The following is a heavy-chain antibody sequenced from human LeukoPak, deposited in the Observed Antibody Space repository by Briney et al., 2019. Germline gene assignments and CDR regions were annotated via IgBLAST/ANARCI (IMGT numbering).Heavy chain of an antibody. J-gene: IGHJ3*02. CDR2: IYIGGST. Sequence: GGSLRLSCAASGFSVSNNYMSWVRQAPGKGLEWVSVIYIGGSTYYGDSVKGRFSISRDNPKNTLYLQMNSLRAEDTAVYYCAKDRRFLEQRDAFDIWGQGTMVTVSS. D-gene: IGHD3-3*01. CDR1: GFSVSNNY. V-gene: IGHV3-66*01. CDR3: AKDRRFLEQRDAFDI.